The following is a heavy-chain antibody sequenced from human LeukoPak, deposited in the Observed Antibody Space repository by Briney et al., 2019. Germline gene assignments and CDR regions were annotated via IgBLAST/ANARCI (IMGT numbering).Heavy chain of an antibody. V-gene: IGHV1-18*01. CDR1: GYAFTSYG. Sequence: GASVTDSCKASGYAFTSYGLSWVRQAPGQGLEWLGWISAYNGNTNYAQKLQGRVTMTTDTSTSTAYMELWGLRSDDTAVYFDFWGQGSLVTVSS. CDR3: F. CDR2: ISAYNGNT. J-gene: IGHJ4*02.